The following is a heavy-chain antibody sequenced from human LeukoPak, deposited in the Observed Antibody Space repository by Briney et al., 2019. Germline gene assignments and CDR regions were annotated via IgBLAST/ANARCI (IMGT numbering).Heavy chain of an antibody. CDR3: AKSVEQIVVVTAQHYLDY. CDR2: IRSDGSNK. Sequence: PGGSLRLSCAASGFTFSSYGMHWVRQAPGKGLEWVAFIRSDGSNKYYADSVKGRFTISRDNSKNTLYLQMNTLIADDTAVYYCAKSVEQIVVVTAQHYLDYWGQGTLVTVSS. V-gene: IGHV3-30*02. J-gene: IGHJ4*02. CDR1: GFTFSSYG. D-gene: IGHD2-21*02.